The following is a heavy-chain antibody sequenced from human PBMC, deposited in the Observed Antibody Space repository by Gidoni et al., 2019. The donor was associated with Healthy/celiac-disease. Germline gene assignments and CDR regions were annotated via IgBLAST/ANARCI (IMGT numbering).Heavy chain of an antibody. J-gene: IGHJ4*02. D-gene: IGHD4-17*01. CDR2: IYYSGST. V-gene: IGHV4-39*01. Sequence: QLQLQESGPGLVKPSETLSLTCTVPGGSISSSSYYWGWIRQPPGKGLEWIGSIYYSGSTYYNPSLKSRVTISVDTSKNQFSLKLSSVTAADTAVYYCARRTTVTTGYFDYWGQGTLVTVSS. CDR1: GGSISSSSYY. CDR3: ARRTTVTTGYFDY.